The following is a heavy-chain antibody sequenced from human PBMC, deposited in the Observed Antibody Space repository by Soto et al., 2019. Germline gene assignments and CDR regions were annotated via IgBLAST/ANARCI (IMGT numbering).Heavy chain of an antibody. J-gene: IGHJ5*02. CDR2: IYHSGST. CDR3: VSATYYDFWSGFST. V-gene: IGHV4-30-2*01. Sequence: SETLSLTCAVSGGSISSGGYSWSWIRQPPGKGLEWIGYIYHSGSTYYNPSLKSRVTISVDRSKNQFSLKLSSVTAADTAVYYCVSATYYDFWSGFSTWGQGTLGTVSS. D-gene: IGHD3-3*01. CDR1: GGSISSGGYS.